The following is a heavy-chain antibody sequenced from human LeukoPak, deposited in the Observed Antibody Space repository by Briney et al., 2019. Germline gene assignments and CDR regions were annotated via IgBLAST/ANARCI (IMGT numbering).Heavy chain of an antibody. CDR1: GGSISSYY. CDR2: IYYSGST. Sequence: PSETLSLTCTVSGGSISSYYWSWIRQPPGKGLEWIGYIYYSGSTNYNPSLKSRVTISVDTSKNQFSLKLSSVTAADTAVYYCARVGPYYYGSGPHYYMDVWGKGTTVTVSS. CDR3: ARVGPYYYGSGPHYYMDV. J-gene: IGHJ6*03. D-gene: IGHD3-10*01. V-gene: IGHV4-59*12.